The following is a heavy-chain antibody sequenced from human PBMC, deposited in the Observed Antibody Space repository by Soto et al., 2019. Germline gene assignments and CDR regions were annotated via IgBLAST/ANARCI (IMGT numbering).Heavy chain of an antibody. CDR2: IKKDGSEK. D-gene: IGHD3-10*01. CDR3: ARTISRGNYYGSQYYFDY. Sequence: GGSLRLSCAASGFTFSSYWMSWVRQAPGKGLEWVANIKKDGSEKYYVDSVKGRFTISRDNAKNSLYLQMNSLRAEDTAVYYCARTISRGNYYGSQYYFDYWGQGTLVTVSS. J-gene: IGHJ4*02. V-gene: IGHV3-7*01. CDR1: GFTFSSYW.